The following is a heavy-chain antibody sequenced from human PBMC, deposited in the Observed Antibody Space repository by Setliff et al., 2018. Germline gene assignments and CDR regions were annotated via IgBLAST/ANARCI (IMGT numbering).Heavy chain of an antibody. V-gene: IGHV1-18*01. D-gene: IGHD2-2*01. CDR1: GYSFNDYG. CDR2: ISPYSGNT. CDR3: SRLVRYCTRTSCQRLSGDDY. J-gene: IGHJ4*02. Sequence: ASVKVSCKASGYSFNDYGVNWVRQAPGQGLEWVGWISPYSGNTYYAPKFQGRITMTTDTSTTTAYMELKSLRSDDTAIYYCSRLVRYCTRTSCQRLSGDDYWGQGALVTV.